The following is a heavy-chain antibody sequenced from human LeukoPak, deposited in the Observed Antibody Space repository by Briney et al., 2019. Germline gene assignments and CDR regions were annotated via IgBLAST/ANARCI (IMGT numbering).Heavy chain of an antibody. CDR1: GFTFSSYE. J-gene: IGHJ6*03. CDR2: ISSSGSTI. Sequence: GGSLRLSCAASGFTFSSYEMNWVRQAPGKGLEWVSYISSSGSTIYYADSVKGRFTISRDNAKNSLYLQMNSLRAEDTAVYYCARDRFATDSSGYYYHYYYYMDLWGKGTTVTVSS. V-gene: IGHV3-48*03. CDR3: ARDRFATDSSGYYYHYYYYMDL. D-gene: IGHD3-22*01.